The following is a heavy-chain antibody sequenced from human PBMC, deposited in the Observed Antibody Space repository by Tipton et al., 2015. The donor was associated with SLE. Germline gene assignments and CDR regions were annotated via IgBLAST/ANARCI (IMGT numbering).Heavy chain of an antibody. Sequence: SLRLSCAASGFTVSSNYMSWVRQAPGKGLEWVSVIYSGGSTYYADSVKGRFTISRDNSKNTLYLQMNSLRAEDTAVYYCARDSEQQLVLDYWGQGTLVTVSS. J-gene: IGHJ4*02. CDR3: ARDSEQQLVLDY. CDR2: IYSGGST. CDR1: GFTVSSNY. V-gene: IGHV3-53*01. D-gene: IGHD6-13*01.